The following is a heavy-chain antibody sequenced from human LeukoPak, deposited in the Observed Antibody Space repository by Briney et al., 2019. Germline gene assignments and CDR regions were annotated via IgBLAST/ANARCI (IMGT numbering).Heavy chain of an antibody. D-gene: IGHD4-17*01. CDR3: ARTTHISYGDYLSAIDP. CDR1: GYTFTSYY. J-gene: IGHJ5*02. V-gene: IGHV1-69*13. CDR2: IIPIFGTA. Sequence: ASVKVSCKASGYTFTSYYMHWVRQAPGQGLEWMGGIIPIFGTANYAQKFQGRVTITADESTSTAYMELSSLRSEDTAVYYCARTTHISYGDYLSAIDPWGQGTLVTVSS.